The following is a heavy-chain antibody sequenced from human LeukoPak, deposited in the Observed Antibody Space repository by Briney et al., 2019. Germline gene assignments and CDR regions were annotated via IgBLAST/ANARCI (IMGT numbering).Heavy chain of an antibody. CDR1: GFTFSAYN. CDR3: ARVGEVTRDFDY. V-gene: IGHV4-34*01. CDR2: SNHSGST. J-gene: IGHJ4*02. D-gene: IGHD3-16*01. Sequence: GSLRLSCAASGFTFSAYNMNWVRLAPGKGLEWIGESNHSGSTNYNPSLKSRVTISVDTSKNQFSLKLSSVTAADTAVYYCARVGEVTRDFDYWGQGTLVTVSS.